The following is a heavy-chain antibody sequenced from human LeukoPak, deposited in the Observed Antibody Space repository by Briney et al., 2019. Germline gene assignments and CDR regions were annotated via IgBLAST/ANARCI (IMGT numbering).Heavy chain of an antibody. Sequence: GASVKVSCKASGSTFPGNYLHWVRQAPGQGPEWMGWINPSSGGTNPAQKFQGRVAMTRDTSISTVYIQLKRLTSDDTAVYYCAGGSSYYFFDYWGQGTLVTVSS. D-gene: IGHD6-13*01. CDR1: GSTFPGNY. CDR2: INPSSGGT. CDR3: AGGSSYYFFDY. V-gene: IGHV1-2*02. J-gene: IGHJ4*02.